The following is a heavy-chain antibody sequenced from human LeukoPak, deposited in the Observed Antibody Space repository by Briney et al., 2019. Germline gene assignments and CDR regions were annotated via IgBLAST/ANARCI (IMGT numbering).Heavy chain of an antibody. CDR1: GFTFSSYA. J-gene: IGHJ4*02. CDR2: ICGSGGST. CDR3: AKRRTRYDSSGYPDY. D-gene: IGHD3-22*01. Sequence: GGSLRLSCTACGFTFSSYAMSWVRQAPGKGLEWVSAICGSGGSTYYADSVKGRYPITRDNSKNTLYLQMNSLRAEDTAVYYCAKRRTRYDSSGYPDYWGQGTLVTVSS. V-gene: IGHV3-23*01.